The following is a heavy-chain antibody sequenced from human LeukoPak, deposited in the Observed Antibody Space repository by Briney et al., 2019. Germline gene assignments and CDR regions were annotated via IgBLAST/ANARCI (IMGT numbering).Heavy chain of an antibody. Sequence: SETLSLTCTVSGGSISSSSYDWGWIRQPPGKGLAWIGSIYYSGRTYYNPSLKSRVTISVDTSKNQFSLKLSPVTAADTAVYYCARQFSSSWFEYFQHWGQGTLVTVSS. CDR2: IYYSGRT. V-gene: IGHV4-39*01. CDR3: ARQFSSSWFEYFQH. D-gene: IGHD6-13*01. J-gene: IGHJ1*01. CDR1: GGSISSSSYD.